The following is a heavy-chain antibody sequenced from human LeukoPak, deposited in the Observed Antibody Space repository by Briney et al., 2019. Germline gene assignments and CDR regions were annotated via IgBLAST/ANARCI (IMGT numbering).Heavy chain of an antibody. CDR1: GYTFTGYY. CDR2: INPNSGGT. D-gene: IGHD2-15*01. V-gene: IGHV1-2*02. Sequence: ASVKVSCKASGYTFTGYYMHWVRQAPGQGLEWMGWINPNSGGTNYAQKFQGRVTMTRDTSISTAYMELSRLRSDDTAVCYCAREGVVVVVAAFDYWGQGTLVTVSS. J-gene: IGHJ4*02. CDR3: AREGVVVVVAAFDY.